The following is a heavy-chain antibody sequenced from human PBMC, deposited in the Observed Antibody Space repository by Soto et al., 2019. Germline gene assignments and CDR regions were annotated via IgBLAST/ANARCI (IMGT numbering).Heavy chain of an antibody. D-gene: IGHD6-19*01. CDR2: INAGNGNT. J-gene: IGHJ6*02. CDR1: GYTFTSYA. Sequence: ASVKVSCKASGYTFTSYAMHWVRQAPGQRLEWMGWINAGNGNTKYSQKFQGRVTITRDTSASTAYMELSSLRSEDTAVYYCAGGRRQYSSGWYPVYYYGMDVWGQGTTVTVSS. V-gene: IGHV1-3*01. CDR3: AGGRRQYSSGWYPVYYYGMDV.